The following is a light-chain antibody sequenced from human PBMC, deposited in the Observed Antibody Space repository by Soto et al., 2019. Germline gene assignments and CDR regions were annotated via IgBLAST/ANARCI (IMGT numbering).Light chain of an antibody. Sequence: EIVLTQSPGTLSLSPGERATLSCRASQSFSSSYLAWYQQTPGQAPRLLIYGASSRATGIPDRFSGRGSGTDFTLTISRLEPEDFSVYYCQQYGSSPITFGQGTRLEIK. J-gene: IGKJ5*01. V-gene: IGKV3-20*01. CDR3: QQYGSSPIT. CDR2: GAS. CDR1: QSFSSSY.